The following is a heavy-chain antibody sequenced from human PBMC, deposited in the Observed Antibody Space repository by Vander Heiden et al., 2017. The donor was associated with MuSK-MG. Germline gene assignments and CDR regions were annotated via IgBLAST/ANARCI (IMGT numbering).Heavy chain of an antibody. D-gene: IGHD5-12*01. J-gene: IGHJ3*02. CDR2: IYHSGST. Sequence: QVQLQESGPGLVKPSATLSLTCTVSGYSISSGYYWGWIRQPPGKGLEWIGSIYHSGSTYYNPSLKSRVTISVDTSKNQFSLKLSSVTAADTAVYYCARGLIDGYNPEGAAFDIWGQGTMVTVSS. V-gene: IGHV4-38-2*02. CDR3: ARGLIDGYNPEGAAFDI. CDR1: GYSISSGYY.